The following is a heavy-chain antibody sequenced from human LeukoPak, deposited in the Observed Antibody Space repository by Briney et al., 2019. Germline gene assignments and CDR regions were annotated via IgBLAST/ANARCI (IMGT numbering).Heavy chain of an antibody. CDR3: AREGGNSRYYYYYMDV. CDR2: IYYSGST. CDR1: GGSISSYY. V-gene: IGHV4-59*01. D-gene: IGHD4-23*01. Sequence: SETLPLTCTVSGGSISSYYWSWIRQPPGKGLEWIGYIYYSGSTNYNPSLKSRVTISVDTSRNQFSLKLSSVTAADTAVYYCAREGGNSRYYYYYMDVWGKGTTVTVSS. J-gene: IGHJ6*03.